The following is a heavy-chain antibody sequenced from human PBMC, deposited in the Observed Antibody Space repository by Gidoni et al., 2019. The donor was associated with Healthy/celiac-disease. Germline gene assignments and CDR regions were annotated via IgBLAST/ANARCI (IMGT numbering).Heavy chain of an antibody. V-gene: IGHV3-33*01. Sequence: QVQLVESGGGVVQPGRSLRLSCAASGFTSSSYGMHWVRQAPGKGLEWVAIIWYDGSNKCYADSVKGRFTISRDNSKNTLYLQMNSLRAEDTAVYYCARASSYDSSGYYPYWGQGTLVTVSS. D-gene: IGHD3-22*01. CDR2: IWYDGSNK. CDR1: GFTSSSYG. J-gene: IGHJ4*02. CDR3: ARASSYDSSGYYPY.